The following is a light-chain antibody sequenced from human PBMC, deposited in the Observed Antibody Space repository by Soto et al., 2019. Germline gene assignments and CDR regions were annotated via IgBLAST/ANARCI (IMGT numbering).Light chain of an antibody. J-gene: IGKJ4*01. V-gene: IGKV3-15*01. CDR2: GAS. Sequence: EIVMTQSPATLPVSPGESATLSCRASQSVRSNLAWYQQKPGQAPRLLIYGASTRATGIPARFSGSGSGTEYTLTISGLQSEDFAIYYCHQYNIWPPLLFGGGTKVEIK. CDR3: HQYNIWPPLL. CDR1: QSVRSN.